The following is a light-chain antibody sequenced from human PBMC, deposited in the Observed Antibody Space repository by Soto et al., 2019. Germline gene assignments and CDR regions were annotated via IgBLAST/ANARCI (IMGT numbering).Light chain of an antibody. J-gene: IGKJ2*01. CDR2: DVS. Sequence: DIQMTQSPSTLSASIGDRVTITCRASQSPNGRLAWYQQKPGRPPKLLIYDVSFLESGVPSRFSGSGSGTDFNLTISSLRPDDFATFYCQQYKVYPYTFGQGARLDIQ. CDR3: QQYKVYPYT. V-gene: IGKV1-5*01. CDR1: QSPNGR.